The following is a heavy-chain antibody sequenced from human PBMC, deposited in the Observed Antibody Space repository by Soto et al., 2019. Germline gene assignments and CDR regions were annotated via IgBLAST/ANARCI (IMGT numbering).Heavy chain of an antibody. CDR2: INKSGGST. Sequence: HPGGSLRLSCAASGFTFSSFAMSWVRQAPGKGLERVSTINKSGGSTYYADSVKGRFTISRDNSKNMLFLQINGLRAEDTAVYYCAKDPPTTGTTFDYWGRGTLVTVSS. CDR3: AKDPPTTGTTFDY. J-gene: IGHJ4*02. D-gene: IGHD1-1*01. V-gene: IGHV3-23*01. CDR1: GFTFSSFA.